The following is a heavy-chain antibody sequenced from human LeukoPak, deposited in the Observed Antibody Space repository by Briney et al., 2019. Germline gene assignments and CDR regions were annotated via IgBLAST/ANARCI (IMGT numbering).Heavy chain of an antibody. CDR3: ARAGRSGPTGWFDP. CDR2: IYPCDSAT. CDR1: GYIFTNYW. V-gene: IGHV5-51*01. Sequence: GESLKISCKGAGYIFTNYWLGWVRQMAGKGLEGVGIIYPCDSATSFSPSFQGQVTISADKSISTADLQWSSLKATDTAMYYCARAGRSGPTGWFDPWGEGTRVTVSS. J-gene: IGHJ5*02. D-gene: IGHD3-22*01.